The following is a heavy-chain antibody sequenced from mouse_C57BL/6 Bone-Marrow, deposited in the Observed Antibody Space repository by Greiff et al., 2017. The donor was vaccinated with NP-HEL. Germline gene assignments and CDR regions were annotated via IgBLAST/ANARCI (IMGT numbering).Heavy chain of an antibody. V-gene: IGHV1-54*01. J-gene: IGHJ4*01. Sequence: LQESGAELVRPGTSVKVSCKASGYAFTNYLIEWVKQRPGQGLEWIGVINPGSGGTNYNEKFKGKATLTADKSSSTAYMQLSSLTSEDSAVYFCARRLTTNYAMDYWGQGTSVTVSS. CDR1: GYAFTNYL. CDR2: INPGSGGT. D-gene: IGHD1-1*01. CDR3: ARRLTTNYAMDY.